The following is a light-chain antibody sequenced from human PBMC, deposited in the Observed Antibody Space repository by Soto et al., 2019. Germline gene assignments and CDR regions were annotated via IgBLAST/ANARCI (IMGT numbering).Light chain of an antibody. CDR1: SSNIGAGYD. Sequence: QSVLTQPPSVSGAPGQRVTISCTGSSSNIGAGYDVHWYHQLPGKAPKVLIYGNSNRPSGVPDRFSGSKSGTSTSLAITGLQPEDEADYYCQSYDSSLSGSVFGGGTKLTVL. CDR2: GNS. CDR3: QSYDSSLSGSV. J-gene: IGLJ2*01. V-gene: IGLV1-40*01.